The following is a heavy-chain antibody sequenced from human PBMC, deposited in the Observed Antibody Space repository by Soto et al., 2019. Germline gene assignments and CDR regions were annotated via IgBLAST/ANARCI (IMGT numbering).Heavy chain of an antibody. D-gene: IGHD1-26*01. Sequence: QSQTLSLPCAISGDSVSSNTAAWNWIRQSPSRGLEWLGRTYYRSKWIYDYAVSVKSRITISPDTSKNQFSLQLNSVTPEDSAVYYCAKFPNWENADDFWGQGTLVTVSS. V-gene: IGHV6-1*01. CDR3: AKFPNWENADDF. CDR2: TYYRSKWIY. J-gene: IGHJ4*02. CDR1: GDSVSSNTAA.